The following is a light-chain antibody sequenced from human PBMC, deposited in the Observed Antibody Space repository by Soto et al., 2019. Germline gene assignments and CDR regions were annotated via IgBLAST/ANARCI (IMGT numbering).Light chain of an antibody. Sequence: QSALNQPPSASGSPGQSVTIPCTGPRSDIGGDNYVSWYHQQPGKAPKLVIYEVTERPSGVPGRFSGSKSGDTASLTVTGLQAEDEGEYYCSSFAGSNTYIVFGGGTKVTVL. CDR2: EVT. CDR1: RSDIGGDNY. V-gene: IGLV2-8*01. CDR3: SSFAGSNTYIV. J-gene: IGLJ2*01.